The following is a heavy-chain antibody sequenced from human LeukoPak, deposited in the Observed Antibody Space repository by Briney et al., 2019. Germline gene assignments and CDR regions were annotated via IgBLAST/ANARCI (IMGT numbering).Heavy chain of an antibody. V-gene: IGHV3-66*01. CDR3: ARSYDISAFDI. J-gene: IGHJ3*02. CDR1: GFTVSSNY. CDR2: IYSGGST. Sequence: GGSLRLSCAASGFTVSSNYMSWVRQAPGKGLEWVSVIYSGGSTYYADSVKGRFTISRDNSKNTLYLQMNSLRAEDTAVYYCARSYDISAFDIWGQGTMVTVSS. D-gene: IGHD3-22*01.